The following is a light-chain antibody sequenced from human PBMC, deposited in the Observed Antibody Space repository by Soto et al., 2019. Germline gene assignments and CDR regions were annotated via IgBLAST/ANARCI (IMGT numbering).Light chain of an antibody. CDR2: DAS. CDR1: QSVTSS. CDR3: QQYYNWPLT. Sequence: EIVMTQSPATLSVSPGERATLSCRASQSVTSSLAWYQQKPGQPPSLLIYDASTMATGVPARFSGSGSGTEFTLIISSLQSEDFAVYYCQQYYNWPLTFGGGTKVEIK. J-gene: IGKJ4*01. V-gene: IGKV3-15*01.